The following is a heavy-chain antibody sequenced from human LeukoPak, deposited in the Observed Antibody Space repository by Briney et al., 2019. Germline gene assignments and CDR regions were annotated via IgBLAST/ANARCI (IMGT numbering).Heavy chain of an antibody. J-gene: IGHJ4*02. D-gene: IGHD6-19*01. CDR1: GFIFSSHA. Sequence: GGSLRLSCAASGFIFSSHAMSWVRQAPGKGLEWVSGITGSGDSTYYADSVKGRFTISRDNSKNTLYLQMNSLRAEDTAVYYCARHNTGYSDSSGGYYFDYWGQGTLVTVSS. CDR2: ITGSGDST. V-gene: IGHV3-23*01. CDR3: ARHNTGYSDSSGGYYFDY.